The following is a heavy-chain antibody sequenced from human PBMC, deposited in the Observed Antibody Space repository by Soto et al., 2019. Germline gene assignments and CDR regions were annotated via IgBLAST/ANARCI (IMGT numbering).Heavy chain of an antibody. CDR2: IIPIFGTA. V-gene: IGHV1-69*01. D-gene: IGHD3-22*01. Sequence: QVQLVQSGAEGKKRGSSVKLSCKASGGTFSSYAIIWVRLAPGQGLEWMGGIIPIFGTANYAQKFQGIVTITADESTSTAYMELSSLRSEDTAVYYCARDLLQYYDSSRYYYDAFDIWGQGTMVTVSS. J-gene: IGHJ3*02. CDR3: ARDLLQYYDSSRYYYDAFDI. CDR1: GGTFSSYA.